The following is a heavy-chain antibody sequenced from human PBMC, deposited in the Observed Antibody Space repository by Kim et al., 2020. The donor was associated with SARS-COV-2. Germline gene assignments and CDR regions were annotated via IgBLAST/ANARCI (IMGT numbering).Heavy chain of an antibody. J-gene: IGHJ4*01. D-gene: IGHD5-18*01. CDR1: GFTFSSYA. CDR3: ARESGYSSHGDY. V-gene: IGHV3-30*04. CDR2: ISYDGSNK. Sequence: GGSLRLSCAASGFTFSSYAMHWVRQAPGKGLEWVAVISYDGSNKYYADAVKGRFTIYRDNSKNTLSLQMNSLRAEDTAVYYCARESGYSSHGDYWGHGTLVTVSS.